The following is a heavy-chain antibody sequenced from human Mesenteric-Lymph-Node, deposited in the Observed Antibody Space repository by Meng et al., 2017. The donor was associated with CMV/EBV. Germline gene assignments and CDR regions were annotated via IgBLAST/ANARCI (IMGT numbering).Heavy chain of an antibody. J-gene: IGHJ5*02. CDR3: AGGSVSCRTFGCWFDP. V-gene: IGHV4-4*02. Sequence: SETLSLTCTVSGGSINNNNWWNWVRQPPGKELEWIGEIYHSGSTNYNPSLKSRVTISLDKSKNQFSLSLDSLTAADTAVYYCAGGSVSCRTFGCWFDPWGQGTLVTVSS. CDR2: IYHSGST. CDR1: GGSINNNNW. D-gene: IGHD2-15*01.